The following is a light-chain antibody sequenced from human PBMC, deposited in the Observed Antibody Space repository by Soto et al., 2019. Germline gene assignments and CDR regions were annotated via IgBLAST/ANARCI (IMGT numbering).Light chain of an antibody. CDR3: QQRSNWPLFT. Sequence: EIVLTQSPATLSLSPGERATLSCRASQSVSSYLAWYQQKPGQAPRLLIYDASNRATGIPARFSGSGSGTVFTLTINSLEPEDFAVYYCQQRSNWPLFTFGPGTTVEIK. V-gene: IGKV3-11*01. J-gene: IGKJ3*01. CDR2: DAS. CDR1: QSVSSY.